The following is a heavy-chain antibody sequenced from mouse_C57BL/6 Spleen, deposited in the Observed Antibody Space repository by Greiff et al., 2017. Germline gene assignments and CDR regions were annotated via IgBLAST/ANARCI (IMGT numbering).Heavy chain of an antibody. J-gene: IGHJ1*03. CDR2: IYPGDGDT. Sequence: QVQLQQSGAELVKPGASVKISCKASGYAFSSYWMNWVKQRPGKGLEWIGQIYPGDGDTNYNGKFKGKATLTADKSSSAVYMQLSSLTSEDSAVYFCARSYYYGSSYGYFDVWGTGTTVTVSS. CDR1: GYAFSSYW. V-gene: IGHV1-80*01. CDR3: ARSYYYGSSYGYFDV. D-gene: IGHD1-1*01.